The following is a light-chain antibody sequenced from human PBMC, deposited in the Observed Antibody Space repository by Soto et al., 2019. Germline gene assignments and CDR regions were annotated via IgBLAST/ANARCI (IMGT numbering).Light chain of an antibody. Sequence: EIVLTQSPGTLSLSPGERATLSCRASQSISSSYLAWYQQKPGQAPRLLIYGASSRATGIPDRFSGSGSGTEFTLTIRSLESDELALYYCLHDGGTFGQVT. CDR2: GAS. CDR1: QSISSSY. J-gene: IGKJ1*01. V-gene: IGKV3-20*01. CDR3: LHDGGT.